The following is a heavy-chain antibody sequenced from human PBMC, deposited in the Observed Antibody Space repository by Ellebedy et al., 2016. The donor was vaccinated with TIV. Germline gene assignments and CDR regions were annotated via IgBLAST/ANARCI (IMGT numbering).Heavy chain of an antibody. Sequence: SETLSLTXAVYGGSFSGYYWSWIRQPPGKGLEWIGEINHSGSTNYNPSLKSRVTISVDTSKNQFSLKLSSVTAADTAVYYCARLRGYYYGSGSLGYYFDYWGQGTLVTVSS. J-gene: IGHJ4*02. CDR3: ARLRGYYYGSGSLGYYFDY. CDR2: INHSGST. V-gene: IGHV4-34*01. D-gene: IGHD3-10*01. CDR1: GGSFSGYY.